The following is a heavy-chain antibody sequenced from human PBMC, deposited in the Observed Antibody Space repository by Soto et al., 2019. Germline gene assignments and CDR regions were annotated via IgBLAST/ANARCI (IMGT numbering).Heavy chain of an antibody. CDR2: IVVGSGNT. CDR1: GFTFTSSA. J-gene: IGHJ6*02. V-gene: IGHV1-58*01. Sequence: ASVKVSCKASGFTFTSSAVQWVRQARGQRLEWIGWIVVGSGNTNYAQKFQERVTITRDMSTSTAYMELSSLRSEDTAVYYCAAPTDFWSGNYYYYGMDVWGQGTTVTVS. D-gene: IGHD3-3*01. CDR3: AAPTDFWSGNYYYYGMDV.